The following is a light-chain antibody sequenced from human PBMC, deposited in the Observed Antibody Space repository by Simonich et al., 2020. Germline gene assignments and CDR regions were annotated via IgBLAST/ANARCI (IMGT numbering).Light chain of an antibody. CDR2: EVS. V-gene: IGLV2-8*01. Sequence: QSALTQPPSASGSPGQSVTISCTGTSSAVGGYNYVSWYQQHPGKAPKVMIYEVSKRPSGVPDRFSGSKSGNTASLTVSGLQAEDEADYYCSSYAGGNNLVFGGGTKLTVL. CDR3: SSYAGGNNLV. J-gene: IGLJ2*01. CDR1: SSAVGGYNY.